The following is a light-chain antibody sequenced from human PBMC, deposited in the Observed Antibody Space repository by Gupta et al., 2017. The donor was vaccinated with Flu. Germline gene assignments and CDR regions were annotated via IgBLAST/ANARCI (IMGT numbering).Light chain of an antibody. J-gene: IGLJ1*01. Sequence: SYVLAQPPSVSVAPGQTARISCGGSNIRLKGVHWYQQKPGQAPVLVVYGDSDRPSGIPERFSGSNSGNTATLTISRVEAGDEADYYCQVWITSSDRHCVFGTGTKVTVL. CDR1: NIRLKG. CDR2: GDS. CDR3: QVWITSSDRHCV. V-gene: IGLV3-21*02.